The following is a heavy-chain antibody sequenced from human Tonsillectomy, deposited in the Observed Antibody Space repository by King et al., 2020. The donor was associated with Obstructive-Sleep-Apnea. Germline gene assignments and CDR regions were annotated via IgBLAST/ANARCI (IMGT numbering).Heavy chain of an antibody. J-gene: IGHJ5*02. CDR1: GGSISSYY. CDR3: AREGERDCSGGSCYNWFDP. V-gene: IGHV4-59*01. D-gene: IGHD2-15*01. CDR2: IYYSGST. Sequence: QLQESGPGLVKPSETLSLTCTVSGGSISSYYWSWLRQPPGKGQEWIGYIYYSGSTNYNPSLKSRVTISVDTSKNQFSLKLSSVTAADTAVYYCAREGERDCSGGSCYNWFDPWGQGTLVTVSS.